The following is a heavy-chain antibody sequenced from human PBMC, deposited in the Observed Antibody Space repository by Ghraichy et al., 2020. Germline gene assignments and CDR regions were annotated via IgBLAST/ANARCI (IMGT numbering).Heavy chain of an antibody. D-gene: IGHD1-7*01. V-gene: IGHV3-11*06. CDR2: ISRNGRDI. CDR1: GFRFRDHY. Sequence: GSLRLSCATSGFRFRDHYMSWIRQAPGKGLEWVSLISRNGRDINYADSVRGRFIISRDNAKNSLYLQLNTLRVEDTAVYYCVREGQELGKSGFDLWGQGTLVTVSS. J-gene: IGHJ5*02. CDR3: VREGQELGKSGFDL.